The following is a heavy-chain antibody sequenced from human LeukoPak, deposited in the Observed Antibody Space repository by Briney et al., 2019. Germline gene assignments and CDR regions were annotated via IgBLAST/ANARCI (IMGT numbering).Heavy chain of an antibody. Sequence: SETLRLTCAVYGGSFSGYYCSWISQPPGKGLEWIGEINHSGSTNYNPSLKSRVTISVDTSKNQFSLKLSSVTAADTAVYYCARGKIGGSYSEPGGYYYGMDVWGQGTTVTGSS. CDR2: INHSGST. V-gene: IGHV4-34*01. D-gene: IGHD1-26*01. J-gene: IGHJ6*02. CDR1: GGSFSGYY. CDR3: ARGKIGGSYSEPGGYYYGMDV.